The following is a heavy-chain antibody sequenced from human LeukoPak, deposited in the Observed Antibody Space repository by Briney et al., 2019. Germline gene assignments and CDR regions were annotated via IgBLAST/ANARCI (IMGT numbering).Heavy chain of an antibody. Sequence: VGSLRLSCAASGFTFSSYDMNWVRQAPGKGLEWVANIKQEGSEKNYVDSVKGRFTISRDNAKKSLDLQMNSLRVEDTAVYYCARRRYNWNGIDYWGQGTLVTVSS. D-gene: IGHD1-1*01. CDR2: IKQEGSEK. CDR3: ARRRYNWNGIDY. J-gene: IGHJ4*02. CDR1: GFTFSSYD. V-gene: IGHV3-7*01.